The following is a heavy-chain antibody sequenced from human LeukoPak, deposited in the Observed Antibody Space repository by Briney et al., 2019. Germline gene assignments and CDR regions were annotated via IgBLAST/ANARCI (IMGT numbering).Heavy chain of an antibody. CDR1: GGSISSGDYY. D-gene: IGHD6-19*01. CDR2: IYYSGNT. V-gene: IGHV4-31*03. CDR3: AREGYAAVAGHDAFGI. J-gene: IGHJ3*02. Sequence: SQTLSLTCTVSGGSISSGDYYWSWVRQHPGKGLEWIGYIYYSGNTYYNPSLKSRVTISVDTSKNQFSLKLSSVTAADTAVYFCAREGYAAVAGHDAFGIWGQGTMVTVSS.